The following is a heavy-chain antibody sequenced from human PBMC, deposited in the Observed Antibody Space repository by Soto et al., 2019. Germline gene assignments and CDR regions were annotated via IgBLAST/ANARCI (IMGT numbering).Heavy chain of an antibody. D-gene: IGHD2-21*02. V-gene: IGHV3-48*01. CDR2: ISSSSSTI. CDR3: ASEYDSTNY. CDR1: GFTFSSYS. J-gene: IGHJ4*02. Sequence: GGSLRLSCAASGFTFSSYSMNWVRQAPGKGLEWVSYISSSSSTIYYADSVKGRFTISRDNAKNSLYLQMNSLRAEDKAVYYCASEYDSTNYWGQGTLVTVSS.